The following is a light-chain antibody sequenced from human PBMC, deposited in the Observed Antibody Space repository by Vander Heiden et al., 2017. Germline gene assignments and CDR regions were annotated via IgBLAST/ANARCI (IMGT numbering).Light chain of an antibody. Sequence: EFVLTQSPATLSLSPGERATLSCRASQSVSSYLAWYQQKPGLIYDASNRATGIPARFSGSGSGTDFTLTISSLEPEDFAVYYCQQRSNWPLTFGGGTKVEIK. CDR3: QQRSNWPLT. V-gene: IGKV3-11*01. CDR1: QSVSSY. CDR2: DAS. J-gene: IGKJ4*01.